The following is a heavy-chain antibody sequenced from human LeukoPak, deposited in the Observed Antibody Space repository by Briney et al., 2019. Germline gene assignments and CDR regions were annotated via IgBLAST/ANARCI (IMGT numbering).Heavy chain of an antibody. CDR2: IGSYNGNT. J-gene: IGHJ4*02. CDR1: GYTFNIYG. Sequence: ASVNVSCKASGYTFNIYGISWVRQAPGQGLEWMGWIGSYNGNTNYAQKLQGRVTMTTDTSTSTAYMELRSLKSDDTAVYYCARDRQDRGVEFDYWGQGTLVTVSS. D-gene: IGHD3-10*01. V-gene: IGHV1-18*01. CDR3: ARDRQDRGVEFDY.